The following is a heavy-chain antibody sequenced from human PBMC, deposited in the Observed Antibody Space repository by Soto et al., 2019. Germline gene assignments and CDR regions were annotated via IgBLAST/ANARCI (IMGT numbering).Heavy chain of an antibody. Sequence: GGSLRLSCSASGFTFSSYAMHWVRQAPGKGLEYVSAISSNGGSTYYADSVKGRFTISRDNSKNTLYLQMSSLRAEDTAVYYCVKERYYGSGSYYGNWFDPWGQGTLVTVSS. CDR1: GFTFSSYA. CDR2: ISSNGGST. D-gene: IGHD3-10*01. V-gene: IGHV3-64D*08. J-gene: IGHJ5*02. CDR3: VKERYYGSGSYYGNWFDP.